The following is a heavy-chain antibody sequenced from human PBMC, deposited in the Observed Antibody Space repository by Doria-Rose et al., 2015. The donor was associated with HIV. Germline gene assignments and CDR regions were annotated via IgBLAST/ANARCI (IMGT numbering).Heavy chain of an antibody. V-gene: IGHV2-26*01. CDR2: IFSDDER. CDR3: ARIKSSRWYHKYYFDF. Sequence: TLKESGPVLVKPTETLTLTCTVSGVSLSSPGMGVSWIRQPPGKALEWLAHIFSDDERSDKTSLKIRLTISRGTSKSQVVITMTDMDPVDTATYYCARIKSSRWYHKYYFDFWGQGTLVIGSA. D-gene: IGHD6-13*01. J-gene: IGHJ4*02. CDR1: GVSLSSPGMG.